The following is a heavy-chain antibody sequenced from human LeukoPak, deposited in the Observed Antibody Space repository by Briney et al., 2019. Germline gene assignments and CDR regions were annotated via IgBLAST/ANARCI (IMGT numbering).Heavy chain of an antibody. CDR1: GFTFSSYA. V-gene: IGHV3-30-3*01. CDR2: ISYDGSNK. CDR3: ARSSGEAFDI. Sequence: GGSLRLSCAASGFTFSSYAMHWVRQAPGKGLEWVAVISYDGSNKYYADSVKGRFTISRDNSKNTLYLQMNSLRAEDTAVYYCARSSGEAFDIWGQGTMVTVSS. D-gene: IGHD3-3*01. J-gene: IGHJ3*02.